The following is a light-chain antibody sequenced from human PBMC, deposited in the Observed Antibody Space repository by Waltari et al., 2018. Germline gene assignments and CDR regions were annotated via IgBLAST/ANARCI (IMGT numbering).Light chain of an antibody. J-gene: IGLJ3*02. CDR1: SGSLSTTSY. V-gene: IGLV8-61*01. Sequence: QTVVTQEPSLSVSPGGTVTPTCALSSGSLSTTSYATWYQQTPGQAPRTLVYKANARSSGVPDRFSGSILGNTAALTITGAQADDESDYYCALYMGSGIWVFGGGTRLTGL. CDR2: KAN. CDR3: ALYMGSGIWV.